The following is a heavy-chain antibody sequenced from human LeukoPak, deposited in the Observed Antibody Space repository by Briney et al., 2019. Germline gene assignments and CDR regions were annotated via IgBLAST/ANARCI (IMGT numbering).Heavy chain of an antibody. V-gene: IGHV3-33*01. CDR2: IWYDGSNE. CDR1: GFTFSRYG. Sequence: GGSLRLSCAASGFTFSRYGMHWVRQAPGKGLEWVAVIWYDGSNEYYGDAVKGRFTIYRDNSKNTLYLQMNSRRGEDTAVYYCARPLVGAALDYWGQGTLVTVSS. D-gene: IGHD1-26*01. CDR3: ARPLVGAALDY. J-gene: IGHJ4*02.